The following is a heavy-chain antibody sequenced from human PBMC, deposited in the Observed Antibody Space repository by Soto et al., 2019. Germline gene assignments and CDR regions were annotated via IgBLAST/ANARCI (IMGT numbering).Heavy chain of an antibody. CDR3: ASDLRVVTTVAP. CDR1: GGTFSSYT. D-gene: IGHD2-21*02. CDR2: IIPILGIA. V-gene: IGHV1-69*02. Sequence: QVQLVQSGAEVKKPGSSVKVSCKASGGTFSSYTISWVRQAPGQGLEWMGRIIPILGIANYAQKFQGRVTITADKSTSTAYMELSGLRSEDTAVYYCASDLRVVTTVAPWGQGTLVTVSS. J-gene: IGHJ5*02.